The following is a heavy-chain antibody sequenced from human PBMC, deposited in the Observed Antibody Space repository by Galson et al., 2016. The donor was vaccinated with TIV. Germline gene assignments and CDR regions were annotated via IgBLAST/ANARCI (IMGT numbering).Heavy chain of an antibody. CDR1: GAPLTSDEYH. CDR2: IHYSGST. Sequence: TLSLTCTVSGAPLTSDEYHWTWIRQPPGKGLEWIGNIHYSGSTYYKASLKSRITISFDTSKNEISLKLRSVTAADTAVYYCAKDQMLPYNYNKGANFDLWGQGTLVTVSS. V-gene: IGHV4-31*03. CDR3: AKDQMLPYNYNKGANFDL. J-gene: IGHJ4*02. D-gene: IGHD3-16*01.